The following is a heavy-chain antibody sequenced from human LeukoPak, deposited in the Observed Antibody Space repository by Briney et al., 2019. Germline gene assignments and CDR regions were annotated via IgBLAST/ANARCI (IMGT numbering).Heavy chain of an antibody. V-gene: IGHV3-7*05. J-gene: IGHJ6*02. CDR2: INQAGSVQ. CDR3: ARDKVYCSGGSSYSGYYYGMDV. D-gene: IGHD2-15*01. Sequence: GGSLRLSCAASGFSFSAYYMNWVRQAPGKGPEWLANINQAGSVQNYVDSVRGRFTISRHNSKNTLYLQMNSLRAEDTAVYYCARDKVYCSGGSSYSGYYYGMDVWGQGTTVTVSS. CDR1: GFSFSAYY.